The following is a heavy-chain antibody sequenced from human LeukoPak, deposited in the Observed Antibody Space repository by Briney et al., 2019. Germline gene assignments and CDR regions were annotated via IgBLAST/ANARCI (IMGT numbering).Heavy chain of an antibody. CDR2: IYSGGST. Sequence: SETLSLTCTVSGGSMTGNYWSWLRQPPGKGLEWIGHIYSGGSTTYSPSLKSRVTMSVDTSKNQFSLKLTSVTAADTAVYYCARHRSDGTYPLDYWGQGALVTVSS. CDR1: GGSMTGNY. CDR3: ARHRSDGTYPLDY. D-gene: IGHD1-26*01. V-gene: IGHV4-59*08. J-gene: IGHJ4*02.